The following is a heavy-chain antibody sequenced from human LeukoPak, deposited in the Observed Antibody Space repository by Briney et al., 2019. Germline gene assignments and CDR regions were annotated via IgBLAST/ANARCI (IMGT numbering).Heavy chain of an antibody. D-gene: IGHD2-15*01. J-gene: IGHJ6*03. Sequence: SETLSLTCSVSGNSISSYYWSWIRQPPGKGLEWIGYIYYSGSTNYNPSLKSRVTISVDTSKNQFSLKLSSVTAADTAVYYCARGVRYCSGGSCYLSYYYYMDVWGKGTTVTISS. V-gene: IGHV4-59*08. CDR1: GNSISSYY. CDR3: ARGVRYCSGGSCYLSYYYYMDV. CDR2: IYYSGST.